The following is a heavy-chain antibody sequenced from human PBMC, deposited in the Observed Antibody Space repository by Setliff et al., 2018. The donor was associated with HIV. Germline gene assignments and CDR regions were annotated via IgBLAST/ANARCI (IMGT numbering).Heavy chain of an antibody. CDR2: IYTSGST. J-gene: IGHJ3*02. CDR1: GGSISTYY. CDR3: ARFPLLHKNAFDI. Sequence: SETLSLTCTVSGGSISTYYWSWIRQPPGKGLEWIGYIYTSGSTNYNPSLKSRVTISVDTSRNQFSLNLSSVTAADTAVYYCARFPLLHKNAFDIWGQGTMVTVSS. V-gene: IGHV4-4*09. D-gene: IGHD2-15*01.